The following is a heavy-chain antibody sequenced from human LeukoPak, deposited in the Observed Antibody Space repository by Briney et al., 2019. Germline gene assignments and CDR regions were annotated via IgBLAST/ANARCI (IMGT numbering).Heavy chain of an antibody. CDR3: QAAYGSGSYYSAFDI. CDR1: GYRFTSYW. CDR2: IYPGDSDT. D-gene: IGHD3-10*01. J-gene: IGHJ3*02. V-gene: IGHV5-51*01. Sequence: GESLKISCKGSGYRFTSYWIGWVRQMPGKGLEWMGIIYPGDSDTRYSPSFQGQVTISADKSISTAYLQWSSLKASDTAMYYCQAAYGSGSYYSAFDIWGQGTMVTVSS.